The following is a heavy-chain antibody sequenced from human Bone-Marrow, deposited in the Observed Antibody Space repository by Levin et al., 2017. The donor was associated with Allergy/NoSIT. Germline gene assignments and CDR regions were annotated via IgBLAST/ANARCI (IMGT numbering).Heavy chain of an antibody. CDR2: IKQDGSEK. CDR1: GFTFSSYW. CDR3: ARGIAVAGRGTLDFDY. D-gene: IGHD6-19*01. Sequence: GGSLRLSCAASGFTFSSYWMSWVRQAPGKGLEWVANIKQDGSEKYYVDSVKGRFTISRDNAKNSLYLQMNSLRAEDTAVYYCARGIAVAGRGTLDFDYWGQGTLVTVSS. J-gene: IGHJ4*02. V-gene: IGHV3-7*03.